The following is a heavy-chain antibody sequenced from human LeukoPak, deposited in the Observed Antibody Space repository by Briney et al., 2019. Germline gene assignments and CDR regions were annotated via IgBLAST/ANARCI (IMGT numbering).Heavy chain of an antibody. J-gene: IGHJ6*03. V-gene: IGHV1-69*04. Sequence: SVKVSCKASGGTFSSYAISWVRQAPGQGLEWMGRIIPILGIANYAQKFQGRVTITADKSTSTAYMELSSLRSEDTAVYYCARTPSLYSSSSAGYYYYYMDVWGKGTTVTVSS. CDR2: IIPILGIA. CDR1: GGTFSSYA. CDR3: ARTPSLYSSSSAGYYYYYMDV. D-gene: IGHD6-6*01.